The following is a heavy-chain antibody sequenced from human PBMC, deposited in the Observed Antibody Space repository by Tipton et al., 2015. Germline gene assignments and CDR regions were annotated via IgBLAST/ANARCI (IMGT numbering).Heavy chain of an antibody. CDR1: GFTFSDSP. Sequence: SLRLSCAASGFTFSDSPIHWVRQAPGKGLEWVSAISGSGGSTYYADSVKGRFTISRDNSKNTLYLQMNSLRAEDTAVYYCAKFAWSTWSMDVWGQETTVIVSS. J-gene: IGHJ6*02. V-gene: IGHV3-23*01. CDR3: AKFAWSTWSMDV. D-gene: IGHD3-3*01. CDR2: ISGSGGST.